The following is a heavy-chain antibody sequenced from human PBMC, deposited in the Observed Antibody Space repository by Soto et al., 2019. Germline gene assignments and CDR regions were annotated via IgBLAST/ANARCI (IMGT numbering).Heavy chain of an antibody. Sequence: EVQLLESGGGLVQPGGSLRLSCAASGFIFSTYAMSWVRQAPGKGLEWVSVVSGGGDNTYYADSVKGRFTISRDKSKITIYLQVNSLRAEDTAVYYCAKQEGLRWGDYSFDYWGQGTLVTVSS. CDR3: AKQEGLRWGDYSFDY. CDR2: VSGGGDNT. D-gene: IGHD4-17*01. CDR1: GFIFSTYA. J-gene: IGHJ4*02. V-gene: IGHV3-23*01.